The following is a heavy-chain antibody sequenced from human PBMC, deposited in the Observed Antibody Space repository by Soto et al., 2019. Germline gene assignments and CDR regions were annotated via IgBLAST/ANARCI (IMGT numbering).Heavy chain of an antibody. D-gene: IGHD3-10*01. CDR2: IYNSGTS. J-gene: IGHJ3*02. Sequence: EVQLVESGGGLVQPGGSLRLSCAASGFTVSSHYINWVHQAPGKGLDWVSVIYNSGTSFYADSVKGRFTVSRDTAKNSVFLQMSSLRAEDTAVYFCARGTWIVRGLIPDAFHIRGQGTMVTVSS. V-gene: IGHV3-66*01. CDR1: GFTVSSHY. CDR3: ARGTWIVRGLIPDAFHI.